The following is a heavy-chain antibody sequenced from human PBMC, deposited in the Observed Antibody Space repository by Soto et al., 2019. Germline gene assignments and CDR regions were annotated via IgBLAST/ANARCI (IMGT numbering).Heavy chain of an antibody. Sequence: SETLSLTCTVSGGSISSYYWSWIRQPPGKGLEWIGYIYYSGSTNYNPSLKSRVTISVDTSKNQFSLKLSSVTAADTAVYYCARSDMYGDYLFDYWGQGTLVTVSS. CDR1: GGSISSYY. V-gene: IGHV4-59*08. CDR2: IYYSGST. CDR3: ARSDMYGDYLFDY. J-gene: IGHJ4*02. D-gene: IGHD4-17*01.